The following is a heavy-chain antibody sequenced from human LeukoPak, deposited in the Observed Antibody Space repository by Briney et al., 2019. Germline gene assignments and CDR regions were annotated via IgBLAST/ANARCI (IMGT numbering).Heavy chain of an antibody. D-gene: IGHD6-13*01. CDR1: GGSMSGLS. V-gene: IGHV4-59*08. Sequence: SETLSLICTVSGGSMSGLSWCWIRQPLGKGLNYIGSIYYSGGTDYNPSLRSRVTMSVDTSKNQISLRLSSVTAADTAVYYCARLGYIAPAGSYSYHALDVWGQGTTVTVSS. CDR3: ARLGYIAPAGSYSYHALDV. J-gene: IGHJ6*02. CDR2: IYYSGGT.